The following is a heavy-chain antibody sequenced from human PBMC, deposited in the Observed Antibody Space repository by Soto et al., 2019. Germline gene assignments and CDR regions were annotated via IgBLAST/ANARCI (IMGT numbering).Heavy chain of an antibody. D-gene: IGHD1-20*01. Sequence: QVQLVESGGGVVQPGRSLRLSCAASGFIFSSYGMHWVRQAPGKGLEWVAVISYDGSNKYYADSVKGRFTISRDNSKNTLYLQMNSLRGEDTAEYYCAKSQVYNVPLSYYYGMDVWGQGTPVPVSS. CDR1: GFIFSSYG. CDR3: AKSQVYNVPLSYYYGMDV. CDR2: ISYDGSNK. J-gene: IGHJ6*02. V-gene: IGHV3-30*18.